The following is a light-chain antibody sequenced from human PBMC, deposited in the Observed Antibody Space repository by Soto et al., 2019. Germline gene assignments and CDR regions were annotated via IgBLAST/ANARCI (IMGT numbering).Light chain of an antibody. CDR2: GAS. Sequence: EIVMTQSPATLSVSPGERATLSCRASQSVSSNLAWYQQKPGQAPRLLIYGASTGATGIPARFSGSGSGTDFTLTISRLEPEDFAVYYCQQYGSSLWTFGQGTKV. CDR1: QSVSSN. V-gene: IGKV3-15*01. CDR3: QQYGSSLWT. J-gene: IGKJ1*01.